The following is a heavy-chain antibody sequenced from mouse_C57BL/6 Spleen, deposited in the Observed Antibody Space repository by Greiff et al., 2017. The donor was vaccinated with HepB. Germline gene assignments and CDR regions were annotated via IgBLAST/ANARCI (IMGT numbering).Heavy chain of an antibody. CDR1: GYTFTSYW. D-gene: IGHD1-1*01. CDR2: IDPSDSYT. V-gene: IGHV1-50*01. Sequence: QVQLQQSGAELVKPGASVKLSCKASGYTFTSYWMQWVKQRPGQGLEWIGEIDPSDSYTNYNQKFKGKATLTVDTSSSTAYMQLSSLTSEDSAVYYCARRGYGSSFAMDYWGQGTSVTVSS. CDR3: ARRGYGSSFAMDY. J-gene: IGHJ4*01.